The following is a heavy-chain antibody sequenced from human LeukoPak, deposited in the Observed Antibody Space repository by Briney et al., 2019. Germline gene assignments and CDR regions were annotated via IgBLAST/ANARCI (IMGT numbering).Heavy chain of an antibody. CDR1: GFKFSSYW. Sequence: GGSLRLSCAVSGFKFSSYWMNWVRQVPGKGLMWVAHINTNGDSANYADSVKGRFTISRDNSKNTLYLQMNSLRAEDTAVYYCAKGNYDSSGYYYFDYWGQGTLVTVSS. J-gene: IGHJ4*02. D-gene: IGHD3-22*01. CDR3: AKGNYDSSGYYYFDY. V-gene: IGHV3-74*01. CDR2: INTNGDSA.